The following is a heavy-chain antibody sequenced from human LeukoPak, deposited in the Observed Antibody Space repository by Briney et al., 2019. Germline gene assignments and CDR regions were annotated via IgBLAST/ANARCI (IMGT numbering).Heavy chain of an antibody. CDR2: IISSSGCI. CDR3: ARKIGDYKFDY. V-gene: IGHV3-21*01. CDR1: GFTFSSYS. D-gene: IGHD4-17*01. J-gene: IGHJ4*02. Sequence: KPGGSLRLSCAASGFTFSSYSMNWVRQAPGKGLEWVSSIISSSGCIYYADSVKGRFTISRDNAKNSLYLQMSSLRAEDTAVYYCARKIGDYKFDYWGQGTLVTVSS.